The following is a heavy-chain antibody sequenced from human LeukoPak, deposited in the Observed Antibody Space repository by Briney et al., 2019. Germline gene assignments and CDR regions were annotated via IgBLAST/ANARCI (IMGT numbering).Heavy chain of an antibody. CDR3: ARVDWNLEYFQH. Sequence: ASVKVSCKASGYTFTSYYMHWVRQAPGQGLEWMGIINPSGGSTSYAQKFQGRVTMTRDMSTSTVYMELSSLRSEDTAVYYCARVDWNLEYFQHWGQGTLVTVSS. J-gene: IGHJ1*01. CDR1: GYTFTSYY. D-gene: IGHD1-1*01. CDR2: INPSGGST. V-gene: IGHV1-46*01.